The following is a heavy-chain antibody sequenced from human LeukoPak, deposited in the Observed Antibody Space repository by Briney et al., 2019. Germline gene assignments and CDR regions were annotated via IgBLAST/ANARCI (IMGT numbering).Heavy chain of an antibody. Sequence: PSETLSLTCAVYGGSFSGYYWSWIRQPPGKGLEWIGEINHSGSTNYNPSLKSRVTISVDTTKSQFSLKLSSVTAAETAVYYCAVASPSGGTLDAFDIWGQGTMVTVSS. CDR3: AVASPSGGTLDAFDI. CDR1: GGSFSGYY. J-gene: IGHJ3*02. D-gene: IGHD1-26*01. CDR2: INHSGST. V-gene: IGHV4-34*01.